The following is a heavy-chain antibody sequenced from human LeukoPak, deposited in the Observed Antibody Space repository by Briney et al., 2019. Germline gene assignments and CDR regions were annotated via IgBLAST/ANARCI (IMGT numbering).Heavy chain of an antibody. CDR3: AKGSVAGTPTHC. Sequence: GGSLRLSCAASGFTFSSYGMHWVRQAPGKGLEWVSAISGSGGSTYYADSVKGRFTISRDNSKNTLYLQMNSLRAEDTAVYYCAKGSVAGTPTHCWGQGTLVTVSS. CDR1: GFTFSSYG. V-gene: IGHV3-23*01. J-gene: IGHJ4*02. D-gene: IGHD6-19*01. CDR2: ISGSGGST.